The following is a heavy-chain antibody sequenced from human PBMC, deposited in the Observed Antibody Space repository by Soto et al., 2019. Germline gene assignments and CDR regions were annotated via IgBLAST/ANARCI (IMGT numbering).Heavy chain of an antibody. D-gene: IGHD2-2*01. V-gene: IGHV3-21*06. CDR3: ATRRDASFYYYGMDV. CDR1: GFTFTTYS. Sequence: PGGSLRLSCAASGFTFTTYSLTWVRQAPGKGLGWVASIGSSSNYIYYADSVKGRFTISRDNAKNSLFLQMNSLRAEDTAVYYCATRRDASFYYYGMDVWGQGTTVTVSS. J-gene: IGHJ6*02. CDR2: IGSSSNYI.